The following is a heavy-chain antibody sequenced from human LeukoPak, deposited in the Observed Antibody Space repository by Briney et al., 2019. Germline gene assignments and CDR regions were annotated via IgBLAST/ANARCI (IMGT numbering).Heavy chain of an antibody. CDR1: GFTFSCFG. CDR3: VRGVGVSRFNYLDP. CDR2: IWYDASNK. Sequence: PGRSLTLSCAASGFTFSCFGMHWVRQAPGKGLEWVAVIWYDASNKYYADSVKGRFTISRDNSKNTLYLQMNSLRDDDTAVYYCVRGVGVSRFNYLDPWGQGTLVIVSS. D-gene: IGHD1-7*01. V-gene: IGHV3-33*01. J-gene: IGHJ5*02.